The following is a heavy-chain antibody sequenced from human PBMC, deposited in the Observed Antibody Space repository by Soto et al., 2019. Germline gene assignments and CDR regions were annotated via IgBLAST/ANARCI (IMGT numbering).Heavy chain of an antibody. CDR3: VRDRALDSSGHWFDT. D-gene: IGHD3-22*01. J-gene: IGHJ5*02. CDR1: GRPVSSGGYD. Sequence: SETLSLTCTVSGRPVSSGGYDWTWIRQHPGRGLEWIGYIYHIGSPYYNPSLENRVTISLDTSKNQFSLNLTSVTAADTAIYYCVRDRALDSSGHWFDTWGQGTLVTVSS. V-gene: IGHV4-31*03. CDR2: IYHIGSP.